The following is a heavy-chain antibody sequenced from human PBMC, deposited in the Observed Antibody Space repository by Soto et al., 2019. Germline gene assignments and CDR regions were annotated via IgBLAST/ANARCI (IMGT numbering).Heavy chain of an antibody. J-gene: IGHJ6*03. CDR2: IYYSGGT. CDR3: ARKDSGCAGYVDV. CDR1: GGSISRGGYY. D-gene: IGHD5-12*01. Sequence: QVQLQESGPGLVKPSQTLSLTCTVSGGSISRGGYYWSWIRQHPGKGLEWIGYIYYSGGTYYNPAVKSGVTRSVDTSENQVSLRLSSVTAADTAVYYWARKDSGCAGYVDVGGKGTTVTVSS. V-gene: IGHV4-31*03.